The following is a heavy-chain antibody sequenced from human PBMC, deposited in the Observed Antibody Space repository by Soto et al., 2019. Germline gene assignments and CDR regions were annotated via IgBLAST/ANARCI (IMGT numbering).Heavy chain of an antibody. CDR3: ARDDLASRLVRGYYYYYGMDV. D-gene: IGHD6-6*01. Sequence: SVKVSCKASGGTFSSYAISWVRQAPGQGLEWMGGIIPIFGTANYAQKFQGRVTITADESTSTAYMELSSLRSEDTTVYYCARDDLASRLVRGYYYYYGMDVWGQGTTVTVSS. J-gene: IGHJ6*02. CDR1: GGTFSSYA. CDR2: IIPIFGTA. V-gene: IGHV1-69*13.